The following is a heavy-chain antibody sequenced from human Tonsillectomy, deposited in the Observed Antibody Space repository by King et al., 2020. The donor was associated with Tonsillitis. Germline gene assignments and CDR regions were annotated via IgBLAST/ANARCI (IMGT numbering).Heavy chain of an antibody. CDR3: ARGYYDSSRKRDYYYYYMDV. D-gene: IGHD3-22*01. CDR1: GGTFSSYA. V-gene: IGHV1-69*04. Sequence: QLVQSGAEVKKPGSSVKVSCKASGGTFSSYAISWVRQAPGQGLEWMGRIIPILVIANYAQKFQGRDTITADKSTSTAYMELSSLRSEDTAVYYCARGYYDSSRKRDYYYYYMDVWGKGTTVTVSS. CDR2: IIPILVIA. J-gene: IGHJ6*03.